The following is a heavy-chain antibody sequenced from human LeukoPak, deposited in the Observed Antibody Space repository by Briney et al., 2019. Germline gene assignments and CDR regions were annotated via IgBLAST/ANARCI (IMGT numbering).Heavy chain of an antibody. V-gene: IGHV3-7*01. CDR3: ARDYYGSGDY. CDR1: GFTFSSYW. J-gene: IGHJ4*02. Sequence: GGSLRLSCAASGFTFSSYWMNWVRQSPGKGLECVANINQGGSETYYLDSVKGRFTISRDNAKSSLYLQMNSLTAEDTAVYYCARDYYGSGDYWGQGTLVTVSS. CDR2: INQGGSET. D-gene: IGHD3-10*01.